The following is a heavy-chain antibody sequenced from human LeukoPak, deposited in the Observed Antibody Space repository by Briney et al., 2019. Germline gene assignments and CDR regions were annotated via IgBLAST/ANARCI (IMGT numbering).Heavy chain of an antibody. J-gene: IGHJ4*02. CDR1: GGTFSSYA. D-gene: IGHD6-13*01. CDR3: ARGYSSSWYDY. CDR2: INPNSGGT. V-gene: IGHV1-2*06. Sequence: ASVRVSCXASGGTFSSYAISWVRQAPGQGLEWMGRINPNSGGTNYAQKFQGRVTMTRDTSISTAYMELSRLRSDDTAVYYCARGYSSSWYDYWGQGTLVTVSS.